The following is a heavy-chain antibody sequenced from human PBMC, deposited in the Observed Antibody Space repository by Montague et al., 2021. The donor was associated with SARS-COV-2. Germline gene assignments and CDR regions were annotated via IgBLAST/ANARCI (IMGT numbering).Heavy chain of an antibody. D-gene: IGHD1-7*01. V-gene: IGHV4-34*01. CDR3: AGGELELHIRDYYYYGMDV. J-gene: IGHJ6*02. Sequence: SETLSLTCAVYGGSFSGYCWSWIRQPPGKGQEWIGEINHSGSTKXNPSLKSRVTISVDTYKNQISLKLSSVTAADAAAYYCAGGELELHIRDYYYYGMDVWGQGTTVTVSS. CDR2: INHSGST. CDR1: GGSFSGYC.